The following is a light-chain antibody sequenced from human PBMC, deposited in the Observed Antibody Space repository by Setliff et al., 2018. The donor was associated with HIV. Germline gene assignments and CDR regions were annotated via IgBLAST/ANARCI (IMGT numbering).Light chain of an antibody. CDR3: CSYAGRSTFFFV. Sequence: QSVLTQPASVSGSPGQSITISCTGTSSDVGSYNLVSWYQQHPGKSPKLMIYEVSKRPSGVSHRFSGSKSGNTASLTISGLQAEDEADYYCCSYAGRSTFFFVFGSGTKVTVL. J-gene: IGLJ1*01. V-gene: IGLV2-23*02. CDR2: EVS. CDR1: SSDVGSYNL.